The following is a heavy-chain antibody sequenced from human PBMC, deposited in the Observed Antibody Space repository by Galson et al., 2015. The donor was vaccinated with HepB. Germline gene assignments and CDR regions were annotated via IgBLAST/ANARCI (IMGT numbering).Heavy chain of an antibody. V-gene: IGHV4-4*02. J-gene: IGHJ2*01. CDR2: IYHSGST. CDR3: ARGHHTECDCSYDSRGYYYGLPIWSFEL. D-gene: IGHD3-22*01. CDR1: GGSISSCNW. Sequence: SETLSLTCAVSGGSISSCNWWSWVRQPPGRGLEWVGEIYHSGSTNYNPSLNSRVTISVDKSKNQFSLKLSSVTAADTAVYYCARGHHTECDCSYDSRGYYYGLPIWSFELWGRGTLVAVSS.